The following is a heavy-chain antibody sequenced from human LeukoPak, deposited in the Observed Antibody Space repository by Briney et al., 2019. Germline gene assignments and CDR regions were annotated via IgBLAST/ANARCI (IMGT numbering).Heavy chain of an antibody. Sequence: GGSLRLSCAASGFTVSSSYMSWGRQAPGKGLEWVSVLYSSGNTYYADSVKGRFTISRDNSKNTLYLQMNSLRAGDTAVYYCAAYGSGIPYGMDVWGQGTTVTVSS. J-gene: IGHJ6*02. CDR1: GFTVSSSY. CDR3: AAYGSGIPYGMDV. V-gene: IGHV3-53*01. CDR2: LYSSGNT. D-gene: IGHD3-10*01.